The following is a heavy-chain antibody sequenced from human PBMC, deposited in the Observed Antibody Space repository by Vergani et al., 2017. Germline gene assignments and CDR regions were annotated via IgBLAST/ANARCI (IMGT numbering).Heavy chain of an antibody. CDR2: IYTSGST. CDR1: GGSISSGSYY. J-gene: IGHJ4*02. D-gene: IGHD3-16*01. Sequence: QVQLQESGPGLVKPSQTLSLTCTVSGGSISSGSYYWSWIRQPAGKGLEWIGRIYTSGSTNYNPSLKSRVTISVDTSKNQFSLKLSSVTAADTAVYYCARDGPVFGDYWGQGTLVTVSS. CDR3: ARDGPVFGDY. V-gene: IGHV4-61*02.